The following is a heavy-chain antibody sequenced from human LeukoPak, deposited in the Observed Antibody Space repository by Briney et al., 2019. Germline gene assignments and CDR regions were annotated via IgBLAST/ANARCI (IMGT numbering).Heavy chain of an antibody. D-gene: IGHD4-17*01. Sequence: ASAKVSCKESGYTFTTYYMHWVRQAPAQGLEWMGMINPSGGSTNYAQKFRGRVTMTRDTSTSTVYMELTSLRSEDTAVYYCARSYGDYESWGQGTLVTVSS. CDR1: GYTFTTYY. CDR3: ARSYGDYES. V-gene: IGHV1-46*01. CDR2: INPSGGST. J-gene: IGHJ5*02.